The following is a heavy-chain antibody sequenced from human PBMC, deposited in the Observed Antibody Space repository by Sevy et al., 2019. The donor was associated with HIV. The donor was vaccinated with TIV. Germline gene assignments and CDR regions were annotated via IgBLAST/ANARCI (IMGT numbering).Heavy chain of an antibody. J-gene: IGHJ5*02. Sequence: ASVKVSCKASGYTFTSYGISWVRQAPGQGLEWMGWISAYNGNTNYAQKLQGRVTMTTDTSTSTAYMELRSLRSDDTTVYYCARAPELQGWFDPWGQGTLVTVSS. CDR3: ARAPELQGWFDP. D-gene: IGHD1-7*01. CDR2: ISAYNGNT. CDR1: GYTFTSYG. V-gene: IGHV1-18*01.